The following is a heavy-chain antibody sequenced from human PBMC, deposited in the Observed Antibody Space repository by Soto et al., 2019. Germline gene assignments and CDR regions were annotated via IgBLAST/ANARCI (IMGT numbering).Heavy chain of an antibody. Sequence: PSETLSLTCALYGGSFSGYYWGWVRQPPGKGLECIAEITHSGSTNYNPSLKSRVTLSLDTSKNQFSLNLTSVTAADAAVYYCARGLRASFGVRLSYYYYGMDVWGQGTTVTVSS. V-gene: IGHV4-34*01. J-gene: IGHJ6*02. CDR1: GGSFSGYY. D-gene: IGHD3-10*01. CDR2: ITHSGST. CDR3: ARGLRASFGVRLSYYYYGMDV.